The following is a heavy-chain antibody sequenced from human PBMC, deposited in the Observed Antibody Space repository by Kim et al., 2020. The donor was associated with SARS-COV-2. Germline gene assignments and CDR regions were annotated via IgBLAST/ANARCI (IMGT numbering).Heavy chain of an antibody. CDR1: GGSISSGGYY. Sequence: SETLSLTCTVSGGSISSGGYYWSWIRQHPGKGLEWIGYIYYSGSTYYNPSLKSRVTISVDTSKNQFSLKLSSVTAADTAVYYCARDYGGNPSSSWFDPWGQGTLVTVSS. D-gene: IGHD6-13*01. J-gene: IGHJ5*02. V-gene: IGHV4-31*03. CDR2: IYYSGST. CDR3: ARDYGGNPSSSWFDP.